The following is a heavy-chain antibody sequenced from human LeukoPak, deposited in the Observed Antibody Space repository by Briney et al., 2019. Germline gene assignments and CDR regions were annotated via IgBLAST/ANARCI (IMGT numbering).Heavy chain of an antibody. CDR1: GGSFSGYH. D-gene: IGHD3-10*01. Sequence: SETLSLTCAVYGGSFSGYHWSWIRQPPGKGLEWIGEINHRGSTNYNPSLKSRVTMSVDTSKNQFSLKLSSVTAADTAVYYCARSLWVTYYGMDVWGQGTTVTVSS. J-gene: IGHJ6*02. CDR2: INHRGST. CDR3: ARSLWVTYYGMDV. V-gene: IGHV4-34*01.